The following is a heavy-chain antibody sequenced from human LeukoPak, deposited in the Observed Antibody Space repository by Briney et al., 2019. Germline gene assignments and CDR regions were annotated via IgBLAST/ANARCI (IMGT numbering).Heavy chain of an antibody. V-gene: IGHV3-74*01. CDR1: GFTFSSYC. CDR3: ARGMATYYYYYMDV. Sequence: GGSLRLSCVASGFTFSSYCMHWVRQAPGKGLVWVSRINSDGSSTSYADSVKGRFTISRDNAKNTLYLQMNSLRAEDTAVYYCARGMATYYYYYMDVWGKGTTVTVSS. CDR2: INSDGSST. D-gene: IGHD5-24*01. J-gene: IGHJ6*03.